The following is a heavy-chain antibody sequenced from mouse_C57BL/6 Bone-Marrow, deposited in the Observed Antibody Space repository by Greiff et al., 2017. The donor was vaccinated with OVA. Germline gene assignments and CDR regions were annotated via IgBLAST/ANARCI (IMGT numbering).Heavy chain of an antibody. CDR2: ISNGGGST. J-gene: IGHJ3*01. CDR1: GFTFSDYY. Sequence: EVKVVESGGGLVQPGGSLKLSCAASGFTFSDYYMYWVRQTPEKRLEWVAYISNGGGSTYYPDTVKGRFTISRDNAKNTLYLQMSRLKSEDTAVYYCARHKNYSNPVFAYWGQGTLVTVSA. V-gene: IGHV5-12*01. D-gene: IGHD2-5*01. CDR3: ARHKNYSNPVFAY.